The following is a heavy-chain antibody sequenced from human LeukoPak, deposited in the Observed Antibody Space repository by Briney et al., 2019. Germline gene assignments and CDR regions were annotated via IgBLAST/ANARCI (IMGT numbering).Heavy chain of an antibody. Sequence: GGSLRLSCAASGFTFDDYAMHWVRQAPGKGLEWVSGISWNSGSIGYADSVKGRFTISRDNAKNSLYLQMNSLRAEDTALYYCARDDRDGYNFNYWGQGTLVTVSS. CDR3: ARDDRDGYNFNY. CDR1: GFTFDDYA. V-gene: IGHV3-9*01. D-gene: IGHD5-24*01. CDR2: ISWNSGSI. J-gene: IGHJ4*02.